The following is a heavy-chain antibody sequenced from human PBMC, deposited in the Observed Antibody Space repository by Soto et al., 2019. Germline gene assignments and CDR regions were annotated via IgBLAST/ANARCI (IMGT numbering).Heavy chain of an antibody. CDR1: GIIFTGYG. CDR3: AKVRVPAYYYYGMDV. V-gene: IGHV3-30*02. D-gene: IGHD2-2*01. J-gene: IGHJ6*02. CDR2: IRFDGTNT. Sequence: PGGSLRLSCAASGIIFTGYGMHWVRQAPGQGLEWVAVIRFDGTNTYYADSVKGRFTISRDNSKNTLYLQMNSLRAEDTAVYYCAKVRVPAYYYYGMDVWGQGTTVTVSS.